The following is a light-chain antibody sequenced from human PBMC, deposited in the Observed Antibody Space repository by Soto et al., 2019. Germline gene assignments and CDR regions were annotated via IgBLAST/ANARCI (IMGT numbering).Light chain of an antibody. CDR2: GNS. J-gene: IGLJ2*01. V-gene: IGLV1-40*01. Sequence: QSVLTQPPSVSGAPGQRVTISCTGSSSNIGAGYDVHWYQQLPGTAPKLLIYGNSNRPSGVPDRFSGSKSGTSASLAITGLQAEDEADYYCQSYDSSLSAPLFGGGTKLTV. CDR3: QSYDSSLSAPL. CDR1: SSNIGAGYD.